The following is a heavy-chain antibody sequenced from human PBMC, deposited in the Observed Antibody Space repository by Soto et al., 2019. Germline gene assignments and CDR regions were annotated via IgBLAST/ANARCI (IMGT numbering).Heavy chain of an antibody. CDR3: AAASGYGYYYGMDV. Sequence: ASVKVSCKASGFTFTSSAVQWVRQARGQRLEWIGWIVVGSGNTNYAQKFQERVTITRDMSTSTAYMELSSLRSEDTAVYYCAAASGYGYYYGMDVWGQGTTVTVSS. CDR2: IVVGSGNT. V-gene: IGHV1-58*01. J-gene: IGHJ6*02. D-gene: IGHD5-12*01. CDR1: GFTFTSSA.